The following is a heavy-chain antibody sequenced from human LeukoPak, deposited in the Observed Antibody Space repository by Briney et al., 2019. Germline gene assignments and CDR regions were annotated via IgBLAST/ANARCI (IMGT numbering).Heavy chain of an antibody. D-gene: IGHD3-10*01. V-gene: IGHV3-53*01. J-gene: IGHJ4*02. CDR2: IYSGGST. Sequence: GGSLRLSCAASGFSVSNNYMSWVRQAPGKGLEWVSVIYSGGSTKYADSVKGRFTISRDNAKNSLYLQMNSLRAEDTAVYYCARVAEVRGVIILYYFDYWGQGTLVTVSS. CDR3: ARVAEVRGVIILYYFDY. CDR1: GFSVSNNY.